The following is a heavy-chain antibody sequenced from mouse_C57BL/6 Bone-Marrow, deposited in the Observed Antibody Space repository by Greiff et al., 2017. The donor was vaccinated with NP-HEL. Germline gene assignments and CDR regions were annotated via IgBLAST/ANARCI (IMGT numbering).Heavy chain of an antibody. J-gene: IGHJ2*01. V-gene: IGHV8-12*01. Sequence: QVQLKESGPGILQSSQTLSLTCSFSGFSLSTSGMGVSWIRQPSGKGLEWLAHIYWDDDKRYNPSLKSRLTISKDTSRNQVFLKITSVDTADTATYYCARLIYDGYYGYFDYWGQGTTLTVSS. D-gene: IGHD2-3*01. CDR1: GFSLSTSGMG. CDR3: ARLIYDGYYGYFDY. CDR2: IYWDDDK.